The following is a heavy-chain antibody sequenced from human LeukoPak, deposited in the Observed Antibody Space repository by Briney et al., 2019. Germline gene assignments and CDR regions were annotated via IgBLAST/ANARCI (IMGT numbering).Heavy chain of an antibody. D-gene: IGHD2-2*01. CDR1: GFTFSSYA. Sequence: GGSLRLSCAASGFTFSSYAMKWVRQAPGKGLEWVSVISGSGRTTYYADSVKGRFTTSRDNTRDTLYQQMHSLRAEDTAVYYCAKPRDCSGTTCYEYFQHWGQGTLVTVSS. CDR3: AKPRDCSGTTCYEYFQH. CDR2: ISGSGRTT. J-gene: IGHJ1*01. V-gene: IGHV3-23*01.